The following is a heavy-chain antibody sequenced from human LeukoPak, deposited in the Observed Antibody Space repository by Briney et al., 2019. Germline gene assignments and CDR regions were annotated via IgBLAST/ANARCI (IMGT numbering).Heavy chain of an antibody. Sequence: PGGSLRLSCAASGFTFSSYGMHWVRQAPGKGLEWVAVISYDGSNKYYADSVKGRFTISRDNSKNTLYLQMNSLRAEDTAVYYCARIHGAYPFDYWGQGTLVTVSS. CDR2: ISYDGSNK. D-gene: IGHD4/OR15-4a*01. V-gene: IGHV3-30*03. J-gene: IGHJ4*02. CDR1: GFTFSSYG. CDR3: ARIHGAYPFDY.